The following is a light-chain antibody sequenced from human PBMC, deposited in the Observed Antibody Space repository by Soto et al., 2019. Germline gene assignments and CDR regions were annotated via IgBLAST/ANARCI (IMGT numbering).Light chain of an antibody. CDR2: RNN. Sequence: QSVLTQPPSASGTPGQRVTISCSGSRYNIGSNTVSWYQQVPVTAPRLLLYRNNLRPSGVPDRFSGSKSDTSASLAISGLQSEDEADYYCAAWDDSQNGYVVFGGGTKLTVL. CDR1: RYNIGSNT. V-gene: IGLV1-44*01. J-gene: IGLJ2*01. CDR3: AAWDDSQNGYVV.